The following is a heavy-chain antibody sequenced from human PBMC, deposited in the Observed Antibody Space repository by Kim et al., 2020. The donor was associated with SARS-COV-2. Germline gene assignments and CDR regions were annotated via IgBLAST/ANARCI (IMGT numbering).Heavy chain of an antibody. CDR2: IYPGDSDT. D-gene: IGHD2-21*02. V-gene: IGHV5-51*01. CDR3: ARSGVTYCGGDCYSWFDP. CDR1: GYSFTSYW. J-gene: IGHJ5*02. Sequence: GESLKISCKGSGYSFTSYWIGWVRQMPGKGLEWMGIIYPGDSDTRYSPSFQGQVTISADKSISTAYLQWSSLKASDTAMYYCARSGVTYCGGDCYSWFDPWGQGTLVTVSS.